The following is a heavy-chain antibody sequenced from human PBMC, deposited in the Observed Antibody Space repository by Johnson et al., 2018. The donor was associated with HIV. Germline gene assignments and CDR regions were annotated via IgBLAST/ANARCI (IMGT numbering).Heavy chain of an antibody. CDR1: GFTFSSYA. CDR2: ISYDGSYK. Sequence: QVQLVESGGGLVQPGGSLRLSCAASGFTFSSYAMHCVRQAPGKGLEWVAVISYDGSYKYYADSVKGRLTISRDNSKNALYLQMNSLRAEDTAVYYCARGDGYRRAFDIWGQGTMVTVSS. CDR3: ARGDGYRRAFDI. D-gene: IGHD1-1*01. J-gene: IGHJ3*02. V-gene: IGHV3-30*03.